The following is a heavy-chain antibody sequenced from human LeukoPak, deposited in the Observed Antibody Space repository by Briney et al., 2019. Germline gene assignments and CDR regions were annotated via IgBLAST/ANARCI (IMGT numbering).Heavy chain of an antibody. CDR1: GGTFSSYA. V-gene: IGHV1-69*05. J-gene: IGHJ4*02. D-gene: IGHD6-13*01. CDR2: IIPIFGTA. Sequence: SSVKVSCKASGGTFSSYAISWVRQAPGQGLGWMGGIIPIFGTANYAQKSQGRVTITTDESTSTAYMELSSLRSEDTAVYYCARVLAAAGSLDYWGQGTLVTVSS. CDR3: ARVLAAAGSLDY.